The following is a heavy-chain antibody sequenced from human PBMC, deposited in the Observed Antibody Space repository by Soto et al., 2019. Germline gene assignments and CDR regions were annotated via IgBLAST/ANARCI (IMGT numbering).Heavy chain of an antibody. D-gene: IGHD3-22*01. V-gene: IGHV3-64D*06. CDR2: ISTDGGNT. Sequence: EVQLVESGGDLVQPGGSLRLSCSASGFTFSIYAMHWVRQAPGKGLEYVSSISTDGGNTHYADSVKGRFTISRDNSKNTVYLQMSSLRDEDTAVYYCVKGEYYYGSSGYYPFDYWGQGTLVTVSS. CDR1: GFTFSIYA. CDR3: VKGEYYYGSSGYYPFDY. J-gene: IGHJ4*02.